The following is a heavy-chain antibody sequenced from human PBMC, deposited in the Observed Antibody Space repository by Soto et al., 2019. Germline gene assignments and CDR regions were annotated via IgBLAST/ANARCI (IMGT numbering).Heavy chain of an antibody. D-gene: IGHD5-12*01. CDR1: GYTFTSYD. Sequence: ASVKVSCKASGYTFTSYDINWVRQATGQGLEWMGWMNPNSGNTGYAQKFQGRVTMTRNTSISTAYMELSSLRSEDTAVYYCARGRTPWTRFDPWGQGTLVTVSS. V-gene: IGHV1-8*01. CDR3: ARGRTPWTRFDP. J-gene: IGHJ5*02. CDR2: MNPNSGNT.